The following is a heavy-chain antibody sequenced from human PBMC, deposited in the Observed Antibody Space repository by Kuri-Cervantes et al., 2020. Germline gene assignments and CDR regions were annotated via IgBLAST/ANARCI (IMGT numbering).Heavy chain of an antibody. CDR3: ARMDGDDYYYGMDV. Sequence: SGPTLVKPTQTLTLTCTFSGFSLSTSGMCVSWIRQPPGKALEWLAHIFSNDEKSYSTSLKSRLTISKDTSKSQVVLTMTNMDPVDTATYYCARMDGDDYYYGMDVWGQGTTVTVSS. V-gene: IGHV2-26*01. CDR2: IFSNDEK. D-gene: IGHD4-17*01. CDR1: GFSLSTSGMC. J-gene: IGHJ6*02.